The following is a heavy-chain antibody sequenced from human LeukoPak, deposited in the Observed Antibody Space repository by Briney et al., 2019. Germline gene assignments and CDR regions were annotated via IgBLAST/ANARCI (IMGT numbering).Heavy chain of an antibody. CDR2: IEKDGSER. Sequence: PGGSLRLSCADSGFTFSSHWMSWVRQAPGKGLEWVANIEKDGSERYYVDSVKGRFTISRDNAKNSLYLQMNSLRAEDTAVYYCAAGLGDTSGYYYVFGLSWGRGTLVTVSS. CDR1: GFTFSSHW. V-gene: IGHV3-7*03. D-gene: IGHD3-22*01. CDR3: AAGLGDTSGYYYVFGLS. J-gene: IGHJ4*02.